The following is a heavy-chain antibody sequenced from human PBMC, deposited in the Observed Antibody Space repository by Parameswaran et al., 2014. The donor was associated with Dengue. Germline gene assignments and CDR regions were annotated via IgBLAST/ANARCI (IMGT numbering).Heavy chain of an antibody. CDR2: ISAYNGNT. V-gene: IGHV1-18*01. CDR3: ARATVTPYYYYGMDV. Sequence: ASGEGLLQGFWLHFTSYGISWVRQAPGQGLEWMGWISAYNGNTNYAQKLQGRVTMTTDTSTSTAYMELRSLRSDDTAVYYCARATVTPYYYYGMDVWGQGTTVTVSS. D-gene: IGHD4-17*01. J-gene: IGHJ6*02. CDR1: LHFTSYG.